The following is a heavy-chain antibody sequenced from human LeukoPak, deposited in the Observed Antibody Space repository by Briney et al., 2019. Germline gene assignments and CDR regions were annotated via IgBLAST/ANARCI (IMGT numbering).Heavy chain of an antibody. V-gene: IGHV4-59*01. D-gene: IGHD5-24*01. Sequence: SETLSLTCTVSGGSISSYYWSWIRQPPGKGLEWIGYIYYSGSTNYNPSLKSRVTISVDTSKNQFSLKLSSVTAADTAVYYCARGDGYNQSGYDYWGQGTLVTVSS. J-gene: IGHJ4*02. CDR1: GGSISSYY. CDR2: IYYSGST. CDR3: ARGDGYNQSGYDY.